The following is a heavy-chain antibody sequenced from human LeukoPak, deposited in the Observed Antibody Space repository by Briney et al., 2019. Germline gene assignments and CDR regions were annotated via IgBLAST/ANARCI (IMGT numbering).Heavy chain of an antibody. V-gene: IGHV4-39*01. D-gene: IGHD3-22*01. CDR2: IYYSGST. J-gene: IGHJ4*02. CDR3: ARPYYYDSSGYSY. Sequence: WIRQPPGKGLEWIGSIYYSGSTYYNPSLKSRVTISVDTPKNQFSLKLSSVTAADTAVYYCARPYYYDSSGYSYWGQGTLVTVSS.